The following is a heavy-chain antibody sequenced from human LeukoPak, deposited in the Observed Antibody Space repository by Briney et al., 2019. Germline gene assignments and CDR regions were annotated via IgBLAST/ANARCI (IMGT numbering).Heavy chain of an antibody. CDR1: GGTFSSYA. D-gene: IGHD1-26*01. V-gene: IGHV1-69*13. CDR3: ARGHLSGSPGAFDI. CDR2: IIPIFGTA. J-gene: IGHJ3*02. Sequence: SVKVSCKASGGTFSSYAISWVRQAPGQGLEWMGGIIPIFGTANYAQKFQGRVTIIADESTSTAYMELSSLRSEDTAVYYCARGHLSGSPGAFDIWGQGTMVTVSS.